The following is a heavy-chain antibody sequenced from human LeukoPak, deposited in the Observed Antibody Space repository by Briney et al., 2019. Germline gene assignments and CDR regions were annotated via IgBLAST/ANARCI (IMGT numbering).Heavy chain of an antibody. CDR2: INPNSGGT. Sequence: ASVKVSCKASGYTFTVYYMHWVRQAPGQGLEWMGRINPNSGGTNYAQKFQGRVTMTRDTSISTAYMELSRLRSDDTAVYYCARARIMITFGGVIALDYWGQGTLVTVSS. CDR1: GYTFTVYY. D-gene: IGHD3-16*02. CDR3: ARARIMITFGGVIALDY. J-gene: IGHJ4*02. V-gene: IGHV1-2*06.